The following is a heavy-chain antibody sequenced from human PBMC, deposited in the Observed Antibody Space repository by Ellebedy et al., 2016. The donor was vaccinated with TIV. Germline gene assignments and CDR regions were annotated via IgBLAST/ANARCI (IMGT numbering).Heavy chain of an antibody. Sequence: GGSLRLXXAASEFTFSNYWMPWVRQAPGKGLEWVANIKKDGGEKHYVDSVKGRFTISRDNAKNSLYLQMNSLRAEDTAVYYCARVDFWSGFSPQTVQYYYYYYMDVWGKGTTVTVSS. CDR3: ARVDFWSGFSPQTVQYYYYYYMDV. V-gene: IGHV3-7*03. CDR1: EFTFSNYW. CDR2: IKKDGGEK. J-gene: IGHJ6*03. D-gene: IGHD3-3*01.